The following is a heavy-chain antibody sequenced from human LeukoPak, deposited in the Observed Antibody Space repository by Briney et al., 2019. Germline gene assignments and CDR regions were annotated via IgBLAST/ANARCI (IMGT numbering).Heavy chain of an antibody. J-gene: IGHJ3*02. CDR2: INHSGST. Sequence: SETLSLTCAVYGGSFSGYYWSWIRQPPGKGLEWIGEINHSGSTNYNPSLKSRVTISVDTSKNQFSLKLSSVTAADTAVYYCARVNPGGYDAFDIWGQGTMVTVSS. CDR1: GGSFSGYY. V-gene: IGHV4-34*01. D-gene: IGHD5-12*01. CDR3: ARVNPGGYDAFDI.